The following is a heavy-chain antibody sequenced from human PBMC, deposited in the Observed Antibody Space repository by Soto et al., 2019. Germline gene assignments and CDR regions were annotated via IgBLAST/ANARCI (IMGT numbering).Heavy chain of an antibody. J-gene: IGHJ6*02. CDR3: AKEDTAMVPSLYYGMDV. CDR2: ISGSGGST. Sequence: GGSLRLSCAASGFTFSSYAMSWVRQAPGKGLEWVSAISGSGGSTYYADSVKGRFTISRGNSKNTLYVQMNSLRAEDTAVYYCAKEDTAMVPSLYYGMDVWGQGTTVTVSS. D-gene: IGHD5-18*01. V-gene: IGHV3-23*01. CDR1: GFTFSSYA.